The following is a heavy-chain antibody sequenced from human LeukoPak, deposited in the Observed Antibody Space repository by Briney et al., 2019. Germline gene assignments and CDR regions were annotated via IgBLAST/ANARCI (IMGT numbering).Heavy chain of an antibody. V-gene: IGHV3-33*01. CDR2: IWYDGSNK. D-gene: IGHD1-1*01. Sequence: PGGSLRLSCAASGFTFSSYGMHWVRQAPGKGLEWVAVIWYDGSNKYYADSVKGRFTISRDNSKNTLYLQMNSLRAEDTAVYYCARERGGTGAHDYWGQGTLVTVSS. CDR3: ARERGGTGAHDY. J-gene: IGHJ4*02. CDR1: GFTFSSYG.